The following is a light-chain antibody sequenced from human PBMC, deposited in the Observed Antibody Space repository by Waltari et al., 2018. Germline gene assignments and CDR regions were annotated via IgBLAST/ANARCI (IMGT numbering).Light chain of an antibody. CDR1: QNVVNSANNKIS. V-gene: IGKV4-1*01. Sequence: DIVMTQSPDSLTVSLGERATINCKSSQNVVNSANNKISLAWYQQKPGQSPQLLIYWASIRESGVPDRFSGSGSATDFTLTISSLQAEDVAVYYYQQYYRVPFTFGPGTRVEIK. CDR3: QQYYRVPFT. CDR2: WAS. J-gene: IGKJ3*01.